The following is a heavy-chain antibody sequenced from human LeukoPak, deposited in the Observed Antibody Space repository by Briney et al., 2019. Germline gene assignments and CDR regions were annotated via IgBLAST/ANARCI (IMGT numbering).Heavy chain of an antibody. Sequence: GGSLRLSCAASGFTFSNYAMDWVRQAPGKGLQWVSDVSGSGGYTYYADSVKGRFTISRDNSKNTVYLQMNSLRAEDTAVYYCARRFYGDYGFDYWGQGTLVTVSS. V-gene: IGHV3-23*01. CDR3: ARRFYGDYGFDY. J-gene: IGHJ4*02. CDR2: VSGSGGYT. CDR1: GFTFSNYA. D-gene: IGHD4-17*01.